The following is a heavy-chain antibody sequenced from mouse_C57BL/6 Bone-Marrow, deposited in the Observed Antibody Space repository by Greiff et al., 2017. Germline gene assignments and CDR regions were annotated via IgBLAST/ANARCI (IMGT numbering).Heavy chain of an antibody. Sequence: VKLMESGGDLVKPGGSLKLSCAASGFTFSSYGMSWVRQTPDKRLEWVATISSGGSYTYYPDSVKGRFTISRDNAKNTLYLQMSSLKSEDTAMYYCARRYYYGSGRYFDVWGTGTTVTVSS. CDR2: ISSGGSYT. V-gene: IGHV5-6*02. J-gene: IGHJ1*03. D-gene: IGHD1-1*01. CDR3: ARRYYYGSGRYFDV. CDR1: GFTFSSYG.